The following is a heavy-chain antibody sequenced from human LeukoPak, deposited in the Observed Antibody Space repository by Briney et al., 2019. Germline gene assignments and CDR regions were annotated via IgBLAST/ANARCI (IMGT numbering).Heavy chain of an antibody. CDR1: GVSFSSYA. V-gene: IGHV3-30*04. J-gene: IGHJ4*02. CDR2: ISYAGSNK. D-gene: IGHD6-13*01. CDR3: AIDAGSSRSYYFDY. Sequence: GGSLLLFCCASGVSFSSYAMHWGRQDPGERLVWWVVISYAGSNKYYADSVKVRFTISRDNSKNTLYLQMNSLRAEDTAVYYCAIDAGSSRSYYFDYWGQGTLVTVSS.